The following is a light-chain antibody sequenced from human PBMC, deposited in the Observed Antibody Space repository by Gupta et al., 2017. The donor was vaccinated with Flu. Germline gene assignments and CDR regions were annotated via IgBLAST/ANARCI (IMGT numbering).Light chain of an antibody. CDR2: SIS. CDR3: QQTFSAPHMWT. J-gene: IGKJ1*01. CDR1: QTISNY. Sequence: RVTITCRASQTISNYLNWYQQRPGKAPKLLIYSISTLHSGVPSRFSGSGSGTEFTLTISGLQLEDLATYYCQQTFSAPHMWTFGQGTKVEIK. V-gene: IGKV1-39*01.